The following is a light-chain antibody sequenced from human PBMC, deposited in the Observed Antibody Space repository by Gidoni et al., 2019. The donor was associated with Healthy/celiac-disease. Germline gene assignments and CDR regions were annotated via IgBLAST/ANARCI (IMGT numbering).Light chain of an antibody. J-gene: IGLJ3*02. CDR1: RSNIGSNY. CDR2: RNN. V-gene: IGLV1-47*01. Sequence: QSVLNQPPSASGTPGQRVTISCSGRRSNIGSNYVYWYQQLPGTSPKLLIYRNNPRPSGVPDRFSGSKSGPSASLAISGLRSEDEADYYCAAWDDSLSVSWVFGGGTKLTVL. CDR3: AAWDDSLSVSWV.